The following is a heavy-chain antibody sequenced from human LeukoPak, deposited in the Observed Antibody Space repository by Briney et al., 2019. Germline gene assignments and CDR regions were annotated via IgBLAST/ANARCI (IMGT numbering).Heavy chain of an antibody. Sequence: SQTLSLTCTVSGGSISSGDDYWSWIRQPPGKGLEWIGYIYYSGSTYYNPSLKSRVTISVDTSKNQFSLKLSSVTAADTAVYYCARDRDFWDAFDIWGQGTMVTVSS. V-gene: IGHV4-30-4*01. CDR1: GGSISSGDDY. J-gene: IGHJ3*02. CDR3: ARDRDFWDAFDI. D-gene: IGHD3-3*01. CDR2: IYYSGST.